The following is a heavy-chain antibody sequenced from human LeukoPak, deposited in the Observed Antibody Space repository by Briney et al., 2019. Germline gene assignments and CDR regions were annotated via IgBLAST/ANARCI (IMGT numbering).Heavy chain of an antibody. Sequence: AGGSLRLSCAASGFTFSSYSMNWVRQAPGKGLEWVSSISSSSSYIYYADSVKGRFTISRDNAKNSVFLQMNSLRAEDTAVYYCARDTSTVTNREFDYWGQGTLVTVSS. CDR3: ARDTSTVTNREFDY. V-gene: IGHV3-21*01. CDR1: GFTFSSYS. J-gene: IGHJ4*02. D-gene: IGHD4-17*01. CDR2: ISSSSSYI.